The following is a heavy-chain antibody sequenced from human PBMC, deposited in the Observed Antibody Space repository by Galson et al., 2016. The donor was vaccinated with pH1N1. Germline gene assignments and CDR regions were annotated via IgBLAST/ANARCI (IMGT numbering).Heavy chain of an antibody. Sequence: CAASGFSFRFYGMHWVRQAPGKGLEWVAVISYDGRETSSADSVKGRFTISRDNSKNTLYLQMNSVRVGDTGIYYCAKEGQWYRGNWFDPWGQGTLVTVSS. J-gene: IGHJ5*02. CDR3: AKEGQWYRGNWFDP. CDR1: GFSFRFYG. V-gene: IGHV3-30*18. CDR2: ISYDGRET. D-gene: IGHD1-1*01.